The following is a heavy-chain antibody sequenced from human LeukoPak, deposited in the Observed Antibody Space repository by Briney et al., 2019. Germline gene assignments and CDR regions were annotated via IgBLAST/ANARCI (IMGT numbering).Heavy chain of an antibody. D-gene: IGHD6-13*01. V-gene: IGHV3-74*01. Sequence: PGGSLRLSCAASGFAFSNYWLHWVRQAPGKGLVWVARINTHGSSTNYADSVKGRFTISRDNAKNTLCLQMTSLSAEDTAVYYALAGYYYYYMDVWGKGTTVTVSS. J-gene: IGHJ6*03. CDR1: GFAFSNYW. CDR3: LAGYYYYYMDV. CDR2: INTHGSST.